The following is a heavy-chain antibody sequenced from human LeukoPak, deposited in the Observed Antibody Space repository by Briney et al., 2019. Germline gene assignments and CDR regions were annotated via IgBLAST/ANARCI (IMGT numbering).Heavy chain of an antibody. CDR1: GYTFSGYY. CDR2: INPNSGAT. CDR3: ARAGGDYYDIHGNNWFDP. D-gene: IGHD3-22*01. J-gene: IGHJ5*02. Sequence: SVKVSCKASGYTFSGYYIHWVRLAPGQGLEWMGWINPNSGATKYAQKFQGRVTTTRDTSISTAFMELSRLGSDDTAVYYCARAGGDYYDIHGNNWFDPWGQGTLATVSS. V-gene: IGHV1-2*02.